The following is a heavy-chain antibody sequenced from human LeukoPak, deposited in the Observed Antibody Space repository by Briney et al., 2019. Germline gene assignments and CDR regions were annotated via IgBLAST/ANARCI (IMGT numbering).Heavy chain of an antibody. CDR1: GFTFSIYW. D-gene: IGHD3/OR15-3a*01. V-gene: IGHV3-49*04. CDR3: TRGGWTVDY. Sequence: GGSLRLSCAASGFTFSIYWMSWVRQAPGKGLEWVGFIRSKAYGGTTECAASVKGRFTISRDDSKNITYLQMNSLKTEDTAVYYCTRGGWTVDYWGQGALVTVSS. CDR2: IRSKAYGGTT. J-gene: IGHJ4*02.